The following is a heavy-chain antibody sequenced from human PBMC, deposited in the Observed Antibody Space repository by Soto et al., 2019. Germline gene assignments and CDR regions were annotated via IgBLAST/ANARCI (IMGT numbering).Heavy chain of an antibody. D-gene: IGHD5-18*01. CDR1: GYTFTSYD. CDR2: MNPNSGKT. J-gene: IGHJ4*02. CDR3: ARERSYGLDY. V-gene: IGHV1-8*01. Sequence: QVQLVQSGAEVKKPGASVKVSCKASGYTFTSYDINWVRQATGQGLEWMGWMNPNSGKTVYAQKFPGRVTMTRNTSISTAYIELSSLRSEDTAVYYFARERSYGLDYWGQGTLVTVSS.